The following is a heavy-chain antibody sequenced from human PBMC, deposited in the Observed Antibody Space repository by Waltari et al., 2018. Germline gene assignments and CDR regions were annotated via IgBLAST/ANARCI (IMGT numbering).Heavy chain of an antibody. CDR2: ISSSSSYI. V-gene: IGHV3-21*01. Sequence: EVQLVESGGGLVKPGGSLRLSCAASGFTFSSYSMNWVRQAPGKGLEWVSSISSSSSYIYYADSVKGRFTISRDNAKNSLYLQMNSLRAEDTAVYYCARQRDGYNYLAWYYYYMDVWGKGTTVTVSS. CDR1: GFTFSSYS. J-gene: IGHJ6*03. CDR3: ARQRDGYNYLAWYYYYMDV. D-gene: IGHD5-12*01.